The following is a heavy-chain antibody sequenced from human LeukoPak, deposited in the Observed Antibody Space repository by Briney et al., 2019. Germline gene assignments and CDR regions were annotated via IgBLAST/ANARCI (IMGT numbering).Heavy chain of an antibody. CDR1: VGTFNSYA. J-gene: IGHJ4*02. D-gene: IGHD5-18*01. CDR3: ARGIKLWFYFDS. Sequence: ASVKLSRKASVGTFNSYAITWVRQAPGQGLGWMGGIIPLFNTANYAQKFQGRVTITADESTTTDYMELSSLRSEDTAVYYCARGIKLWFYFDSWGQGTLVTVSS. CDR2: IIPLFNTA. V-gene: IGHV1-69*13.